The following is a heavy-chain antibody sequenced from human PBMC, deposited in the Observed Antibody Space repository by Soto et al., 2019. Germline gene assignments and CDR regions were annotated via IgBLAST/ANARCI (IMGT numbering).Heavy chain of an antibody. V-gene: IGHV1-18*01. D-gene: IGHD6-19*01. J-gene: IGHJ5*02. CDR2: ISAYNGNT. Sequence: GASVKVSCKASGYTFTSYGISWVRQAPGQGLEWMGWISAYNGNTNYAQKLQGRVTMTTDTSTSTAYMELRSLRSDDTAVYYCARVPIAVAGTYWFDPWGQGTLVTVSS. CDR3: ARVPIAVAGTYWFDP. CDR1: GYTFTSYG.